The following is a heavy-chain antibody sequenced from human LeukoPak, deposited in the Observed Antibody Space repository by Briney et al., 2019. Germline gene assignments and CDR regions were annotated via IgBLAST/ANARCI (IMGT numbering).Heavy chain of an antibody. Sequence: PGGSLRLSCAGAGFTFSDYWMSWVRQAPGEGLEWVANIRQDGSDKYYVDSVKGRFTISRDNAKKSLYLQMNSLRAEDTAVYYCATMLPGTRGAFDIWGQGTMVTVSS. CDR3: ATMLPGTRGAFDI. V-gene: IGHV3-7*01. J-gene: IGHJ3*02. D-gene: IGHD2-15*01. CDR2: IRQDGSDK. CDR1: GFTFSDYW.